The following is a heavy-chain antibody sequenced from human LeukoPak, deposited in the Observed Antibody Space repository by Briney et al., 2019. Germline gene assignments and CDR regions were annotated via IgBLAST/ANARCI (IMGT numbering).Heavy chain of an antibody. V-gene: IGHV1-2*02. J-gene: IGHJ5*02. CDR2: INPHSGGT. D-gene: IGHD2-15*01. CDR3: AREVIVAAIAGWFDP. Sequence: GASVNVSCKASGYTFAGFYIHWVRQAPGQGLEWMGWINPHSGGTNYAQKFQGRVTMTRDTSITTAYMELSRLRSDDTAVYYCAREVIVAAIAGWFDPWGQGTLVTVSS. CDR1: GYTFAGFY.